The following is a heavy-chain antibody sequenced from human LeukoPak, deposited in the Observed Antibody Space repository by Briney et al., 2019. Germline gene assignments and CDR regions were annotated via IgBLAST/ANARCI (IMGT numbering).Heavy chain of an antibody. Sequence: GESLNISCQGSGYSFTSYWIGWVRQMPGKGLEWMGIIYPGDSDTRYSPSFQGQVTISADTSITTAYLQWSSRKASDTAMYYCARHYYDSSCKNDGLFDYWGQGTLVTVSS. CDR1: GYSFTSYW. CDR3: ARHYYDSSCKNDGLFDY. J-gene: IGHJ4*02. CDR2: IYPGDSDT. V-gene: IGHV5-51*01. D-gene: IGHD3-22*01.